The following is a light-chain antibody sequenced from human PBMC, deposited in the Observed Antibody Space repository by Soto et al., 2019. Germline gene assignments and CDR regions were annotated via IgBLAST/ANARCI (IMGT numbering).Light chain of an antibody. CDR3: SSYTSSSTLV. Sequence: QSALTQPGSVSGSPGQSITISCTGTSSDVGGYNYVSWYQQHPGKAPKLMIYDVSNRPSGVSNRFSGSKSGNTASLTISGLQAEDEGDYYCSSYTSSSTLVFGGGTKLTVL. V-gene: IGLV2-14*01. CDR1: SSDVGGYNY. J-gene: IGLJ2*01. CDR2: DVS.